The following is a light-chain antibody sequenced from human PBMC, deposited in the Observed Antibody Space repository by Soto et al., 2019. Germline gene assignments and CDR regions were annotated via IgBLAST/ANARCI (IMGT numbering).Light chain of an antibody. V-gene: IGKV3-20*01. J-gene: IGKJ1*01. CDR2: DAS. Sequence: EIGWSQSPRTQSLTPGERATLSCRASQTVSSTSLAWYQQRPGQAPRLLIFDASTRVTGIPDRFSGSGSGTDFTLTISRLEPEDFAVYFCQLYAISPKTFGQGTKVDIK. CDR1: QTVSSTS. CDR3: QLYAISPKT.